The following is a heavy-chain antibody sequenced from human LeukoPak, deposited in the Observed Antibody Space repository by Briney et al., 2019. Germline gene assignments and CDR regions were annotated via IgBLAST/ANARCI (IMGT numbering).Heavy chain of an antibody. CDR1: GGSISSSSYY. V-gene: IGHV4-39*01. CDR2: IYYSGST. Sequence: SETLSLTCSVSGGSISSSSYYWGWIRQPPGKGLEWIGSIYYSGSTYYNPSLKSRVTISVDTSKNQFSLKLSSVTAADTAVYYCARPLLITMVRGVPEDIWGQGTMVTVSS. J-gene: IGHJ3*02. CDR3: ARPLLITMVRGVPEDI. D-gene: IGHD3-10*01.